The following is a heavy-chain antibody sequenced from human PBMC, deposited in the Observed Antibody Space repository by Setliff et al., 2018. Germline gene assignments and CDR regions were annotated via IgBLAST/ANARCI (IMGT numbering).Heavy chain of an antibody. V-gene: IGHV1-18*01. CDR3: ARINFYVSSGYYYAPDY. Sequence: ASVKVSCKASGYTFANYGVTWVRQAPGQGLEWMGWISGYTGNTKYAQKLQGRVAMTTDTSTSTAYMELRSLRSDDTAVYYCARINFYVSSGYYYAPDYWGQGTLVTVSS. CDR1: GYTFANYG. J-gene: IGHJ4*02. CDR2: ISGYTGNT. D-gene: IGHD3-22*01.